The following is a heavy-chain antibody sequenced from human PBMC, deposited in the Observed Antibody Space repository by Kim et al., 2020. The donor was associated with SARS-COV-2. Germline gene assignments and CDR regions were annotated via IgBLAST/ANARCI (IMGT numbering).Heavy chain of an antibody. D-gene: IGHD6-13*01. J-gene: IGHJ4*02. V-gene: IGHV3-33*01. CDR3: ARARPSSSWSEDYFDY. Sequence: GGSLRLSCAASGFTFSSYDMHWVRQAPGKGLEWVAVIWYDGSNKYYADSVKGRFTISRDNSKNTLYLQMNSLRAEDTAVYYCARARPSSSWSEDYFDYWGQGTLVTVSS. CDR2: IWYDGSNK. CDR1: GFTFSSYD.